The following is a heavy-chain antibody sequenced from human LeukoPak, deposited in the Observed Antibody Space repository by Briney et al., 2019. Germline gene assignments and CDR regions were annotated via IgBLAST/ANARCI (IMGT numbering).Heavy chain of an antibody. CDR3: ARVKVAVASIGWFDP. CDR1: GFTVRSNY. J-gene: IGHJ5*02. V-gene: IGHV3-53*01. D-gene: IGHD6-13*01. Sequence: AGGSLRLSCVASGFTVRSNYMSWVRQAPGRGLEWVSVVYSGGTTYYADSVKGRFTISRDNSKNTLYLQMNSLRAEDTAMYYCARVKVAVASIGWFDPWGQGSLVTVSS. CDR2: VYSGGTT.